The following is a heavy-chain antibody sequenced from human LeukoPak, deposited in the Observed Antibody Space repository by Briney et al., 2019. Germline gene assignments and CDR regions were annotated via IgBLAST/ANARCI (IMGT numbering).Heavy chain of an antibody. CDR1: VYTHTRYY. CDR2: IHSSGGST. CDR3: ARSKTIFGVVMPGDPFAGSRD. Sequence: ASVNVSCKSSVYTHTRYYMHWVRQARGQGLEGMGIIHSSGGSTIYAQKFQGRITMARDTSTSTVYMELSSLRSEDTAVYYCARSKTIFGVVMPGDPFAGSRDWGQGTLVTVS. J-gene: IGHJ4*02. D-gene: IGHD3-3*01. V-gene: IGHV1-46*01.